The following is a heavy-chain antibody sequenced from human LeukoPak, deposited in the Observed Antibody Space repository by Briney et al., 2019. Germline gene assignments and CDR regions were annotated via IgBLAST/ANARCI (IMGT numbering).Heavy chain of an antibody. J-gene: IGHJ5*02. Sequence: LSLTCTVSGGSISSGGYYWSWIRQAPGKGLEWVSYISSSSTYSSYADSVKGRFTISRDNAKNSLYLQMNSLRAEDTAVYYCARVMIGTVNWFDPWGQGTLVTVSS. V-gene: IGHV3-11*06. D-gene: IGHD3-22*01. CDR3: ARVMIGTVNWFDP. CDR2: ISSSSTYS. CDR1: GGSISSGGYY.